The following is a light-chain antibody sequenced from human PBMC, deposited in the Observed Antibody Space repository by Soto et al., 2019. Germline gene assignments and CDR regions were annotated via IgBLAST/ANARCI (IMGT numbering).Light chain of an antibody. CDR2: DVS. CDR3: SSYTSSSTLKV. V-gene: IGLV2-14*01. CDR1: SSDVGGYNY. J-gene: IGLJ1*01. Sequence: SVLTQPASVSGSPGQSITISCTGTSSDVGGYNYVSWYQQHPGKAPKLMIYDVSNRPSGVSNRFSGSKSGNTASLTISGLQADDEADYYCSSYTSSSTLKVFGTGTRSPS.